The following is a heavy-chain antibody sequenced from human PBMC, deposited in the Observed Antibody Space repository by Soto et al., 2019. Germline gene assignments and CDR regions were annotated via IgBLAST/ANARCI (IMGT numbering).Heavy chain of an antibody. CDR2: IIPILGIA. V-gene: IGHV1-69*02. Sequence: ASVKVSCKASGGTFSSYTISWVRQAPGQGLEWMGRIIPILGIANYAQKFQGRVTITADKSTSTAYMELSSLRSEDTAGYYCAIPLEVDYYYMDVWGKGTTVTVSS. J-gene: IGHJ6*03. D-gene: IGHD2-15*01. CDR1: GGTFSSYT. CDR3: AIPLEVDYYYMDV.